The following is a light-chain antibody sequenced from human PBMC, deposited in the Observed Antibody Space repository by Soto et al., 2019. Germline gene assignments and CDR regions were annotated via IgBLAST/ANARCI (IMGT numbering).Light chain of an antibody. Sequence: EIVVTQSPCTLSLSPGERATLSCRASQSVSSSYLAWYQQKPGQAPRLLIYGASSRATGIPDRFSGSGSGTDFTLTISRLEPEDFAVYYCQQYGSSPFGGGTKVDIK. CDR1: QSVSSSY. CDR2: GAS. CDR3: QQYGSSP. V-gene: IGKV3-20*01. J-gene: IGKJ4*01.